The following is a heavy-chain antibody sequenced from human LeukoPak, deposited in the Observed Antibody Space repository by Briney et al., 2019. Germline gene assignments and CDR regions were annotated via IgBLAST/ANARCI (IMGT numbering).Heavy chain of an antibody. CDR1: GYTFTSYG. Sequence: ASVKVSCKASGYTFTSYGINWVRQATGQGLEWIGWISAYNSNTHYAQKLQGRVTMNTDTSTSTAYMEVRSLRSDDTAVYYCARDVGRSSTSCYFSYYYYYYMDVWGKGTTVTVSS. CDR2: ISAYNSNT. J-gene: IGHJ6*03. CDR3: ARDVGRSSTSCYFSYYYYYYMDV. D-gene: IGHD2-2*01. V-gene: IGHV1-18*01.